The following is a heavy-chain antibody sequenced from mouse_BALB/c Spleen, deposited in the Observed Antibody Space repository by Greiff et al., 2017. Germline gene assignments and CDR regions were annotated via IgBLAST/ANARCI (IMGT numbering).Heavy chain of an antibody. CDR3: ARDGIYDGYYWFAY. D-gene: IGHD2-3*01. Sequence: EVQLQESGPELVKPGASVKMSCKASGYTFTSYVMHWVKQKPGQGLEWIGYINPYNDGTKYNEKFKGKATLTSDKSSSTAYMELSSLTSEDSAVYYCARDGIYDGYYWFAYWGQGTLVTVSA. J-gene: IGHJ3*01. CDR1: GYTFTSYV. CDR2: INPYNDGT. V-gene: IGHV1-14*01.